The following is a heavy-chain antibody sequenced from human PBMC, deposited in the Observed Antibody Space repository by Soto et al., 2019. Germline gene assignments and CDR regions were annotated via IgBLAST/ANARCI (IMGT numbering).Heavy chain of an antibody. V-gene: IGHV4-31*03. CDR2: IYYSGST. J-gene: IGHJ4*02. CDR3: ARNIGVVPAAIDY. CDR1: GGSISSGGYY. D-gene: IGHD2-2*01. Sequence: SETLSLTCTVSGGSISSGGYYWSWIRQHPGKGLEWIGHIYYSGSTYYNPSLKSRVTISVDTSKNQFSLKLSSVTAADTAVYYCARNIGVVPAAIDYWGQGTLVTVSS.